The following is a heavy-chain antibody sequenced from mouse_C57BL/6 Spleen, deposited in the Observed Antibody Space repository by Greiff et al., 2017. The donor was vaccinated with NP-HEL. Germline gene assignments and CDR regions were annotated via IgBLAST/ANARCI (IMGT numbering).Heavy chain of an antibody. CDR1: GYSITSGYY. V-gene: IGHV3-6*01. J-gene: IGHJ2*01. CDR3: AREGKLGPYFDY. Sequence: EVQLQESGPGLVKPSQSLSLTCSVTGYSITSGYYWNWIRQFPGNKLEWMGYISYDGSNNYNPSLKNRIAITRDTSKNQFFLKLNSVTTEDTATYYCAREGKLGPYFDYWGQGTTLTVSS. CDR2: ISYDGSN. D-gene: IGHD4-1*01.